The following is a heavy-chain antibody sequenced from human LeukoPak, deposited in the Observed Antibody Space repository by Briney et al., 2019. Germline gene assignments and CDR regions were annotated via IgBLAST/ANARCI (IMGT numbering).Heavy chain of an antibody. D-gene: IGHD1-26*01. V-gene: IGHV3-21*06. CDR1: GFTFNSYI. CDR2: IIGSGSEM. Sequence: GGSLRLACGGSGFTFNSYIMNWVRQAPGKGLEWVASIIGSGSEMFYADSLKGRFTISRDNSKNSLYLQMNSLRVEDTAVYYCAKVQSDIVGAMFFSFDVWGQGTMVSVSS. CDR3: AKVQSDIVGAMFFSFDV. J-gene: IGHJ3*01.